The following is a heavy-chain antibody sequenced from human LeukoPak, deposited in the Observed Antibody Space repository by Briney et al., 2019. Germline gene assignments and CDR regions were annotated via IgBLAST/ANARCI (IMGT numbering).Heavy chain of an antibody. CDR2: ISWNSGSI. V-gene: IGHV3-9*01. Sequence: GGSLRLSCAASGFTFDDYAMHWVRQAPGKGLEWVSGISWNSGSIGYADSVKGRFTISRDNAKNSLYLQMNSLRAEDTALYYCAKDRIAAAGMSAFDIWGQGTVVTVSS. D-gene: IGHD6-13*01. J-gene: IGHJ3*02. CDR3: AKDRIAAAGMSAFDI. CDR1: GFTFDDYA.